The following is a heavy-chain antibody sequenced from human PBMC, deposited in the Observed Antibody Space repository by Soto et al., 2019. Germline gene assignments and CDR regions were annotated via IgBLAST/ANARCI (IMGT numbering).Heavy chain of an antibody. V-gene: IGHV3-33*01. CDR2: IWYDGSNK. D-gene: IGHD3-22*01. CDR1: GFTFSSYG. Sequence: GGSLRLSCAASGFTFSSYGMHWVRQAPGKGLEWVPVIWYDGSNKYYADSVKGRFTISRDNSKNTLYLQMNSLRAEDTAVYYCARDRDYDSSGYYYVILGAFDIWGQGTMVTVSS. J-gene: IGHJ3*02. CDR3: ARDRDYDSSGYYYVILGAFDI.